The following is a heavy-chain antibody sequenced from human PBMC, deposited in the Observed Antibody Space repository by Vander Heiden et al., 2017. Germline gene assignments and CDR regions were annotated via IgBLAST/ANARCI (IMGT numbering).Heavy chain of an antibody. D-gene: IGHD2-8*01. V-gene: IGHV3-23*01. CDR3: AKDSCTNGVCYTLPVDY. CDR2: ISGSGGST. J-gene: IGHJ4*02. Sequence: LRGAASAFTFSSNGMSWVRQAPGKGLEWVSAISGSGGSTYYADSVKGRFTISRDNSKNTLYLQMNSLRAEDTAVYYCAKDSCTNGVCYTLPVDYWGQGTLVTVSS. CDR1: AFTFSSNG.